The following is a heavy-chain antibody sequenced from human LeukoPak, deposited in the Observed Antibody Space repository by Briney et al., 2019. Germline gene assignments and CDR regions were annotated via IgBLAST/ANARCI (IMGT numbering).Heavy chain of an antibody. CDR1: DYSISSGYF. CDR3: EREGDILGATIDS. V-gene: IGHV4-38-2*02. CDR2: ISHSGTT. D-gene: IGHD1-26*01. Sequence: SETLSLTCVASDYSISSGYFWGWIRRPPGKGLEWIGSISHSGTTYYNPSFKSRVTISLDTFKNQFSLKLKSVTAADTAFYYCEREGDILGATIDSWGQGTLVTVSS. J-gene: IGHJ4*02.